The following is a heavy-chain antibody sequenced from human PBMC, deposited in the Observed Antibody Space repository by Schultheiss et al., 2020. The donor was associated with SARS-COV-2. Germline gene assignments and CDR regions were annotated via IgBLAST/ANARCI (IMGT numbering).Heavy chain of an antibody. CDR2: IYSGGST. V-gene: IGHV3-66*01. CDR3: ARGDSTVRNFDY. D-gene: IGHD4-11*01. CDR1: GFTVSSNY. J-gene: IGHJ4*02. Sequence: GGSLRLSCAASGFTVSSNYMSWVRQAPGKGLEWVSVIYSGGSTYYADSVKGRFTISRDNAKNSLYLQMNSLRAEDTAVYYCARGDSTVRNFDYWGQGTLVTVSS.